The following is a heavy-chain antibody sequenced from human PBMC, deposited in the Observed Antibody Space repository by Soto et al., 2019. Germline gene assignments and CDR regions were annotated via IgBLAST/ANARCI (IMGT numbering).Heavy chain of an antibody. CDR1: GGSFSGYY. CDR3: AKRRERYYDFWSARAPSWFDP. D-gene: IGHD3-3*01. CDR2: INHSGST. V-gene: IGHV4-34*01. Sequence: LSLTCAVYGGSFSGYYWSWIRQPPGKGLEWIGEINHSGSTNYNPSLKSRVTISVDTSKNQFSLKLSSVTAADTAVYYCAKRRERYYDFWSARAPSWFDPWGQGTLVTVSS. J-gene: IGHJ5*02.